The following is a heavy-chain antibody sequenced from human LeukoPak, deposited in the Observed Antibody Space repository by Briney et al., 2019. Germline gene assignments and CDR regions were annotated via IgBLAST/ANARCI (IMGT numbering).Heavy chain of an antibody. CDR3: AKVCSGSYYAFDI. V-gene: IGHV3-23*01. J-gene: IGHJ3*02. D-gene: IGHD1-26*01. CDR1: RFTFRYA. Sequence: GGSLRLSCAASRFTFRYAMSWVRQAPGKGLEWVSAISGSGGSTYYADSVKGRFTISRDNSKNTLYLQMNSLRAEDTAVYYCAKVCSGSYYAFDIWGQGTMVTVSS. CDR2: ISGSGGST.